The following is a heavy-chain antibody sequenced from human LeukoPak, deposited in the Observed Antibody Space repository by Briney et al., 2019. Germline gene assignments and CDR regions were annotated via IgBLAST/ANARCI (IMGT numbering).Heavy chain of an antibody. Sequence: GGSLRLSCAASGFTFRTYAITWVRQAPGKGLEWVSTISGSGNGEGISSYAASVKGRFTISRDNSMNTVFLQMNSLRAEDTARYFCAKELYTTSDFYYGIDVWGQGTTVTVS. CDR2: ISGSGNGEGIS. D-gene: IGHD1-1*01. J-gene: IGHJ6*02. CDR3: AKELYTTSDFYYGIDV. V-gene: IGHV3-23*01. CDR1: GFTFRTYA.